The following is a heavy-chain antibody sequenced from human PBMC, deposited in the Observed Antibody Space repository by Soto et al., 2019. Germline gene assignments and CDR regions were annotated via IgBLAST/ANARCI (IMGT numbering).Heavy chain of an antibody. V-gene: IGHV3-30*18. CDR1: GFTFSSYG. D-gene: IGHD1-26*01. J-gene: IGHJ4*02. CDR3: AKASGSY. CDR2: ISYDGSNK. Sequence: LRLSCAASGFTFSSYGMHWVRQAPGKGLEWVAVISYDGSNKYYADSVKGRFTISRDNSKNTLYLQMNSLRAEDTAVYYCAKASGSYWGQGTLVTVS.